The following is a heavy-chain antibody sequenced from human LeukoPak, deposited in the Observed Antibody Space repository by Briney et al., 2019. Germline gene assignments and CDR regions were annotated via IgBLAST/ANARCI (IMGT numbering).Heavy chain of an antibody. CDR3: ARTQHLVLRSPLDP. V-gene: IGHV1-8*03. J-gene: IGHJ5*02. CDR2: MNPYSANT. Sequence: ASVKVSCKASGYTFTNYDIHWVRQATGQGLEWMGWMNPYSANTGYAQNFRGRITITRNTSISTAYMELSSLRSEDTAVYYCARTQHLVLRSPLDPWGQGTLVTVSS. D-gene: IGHD6-13*01. CDR1: GYTFTNYD.